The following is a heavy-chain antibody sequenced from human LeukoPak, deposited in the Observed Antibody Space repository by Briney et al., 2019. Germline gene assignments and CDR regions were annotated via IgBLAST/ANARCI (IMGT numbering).Heavy chain of an antibody. CDR1: GFSSSSYA. D-gene: IGHD2-15*01. CDR2: MSSSDDGR. J-gene: IGHJ4*02. V-gene: IGHV3-23*01. CDR3: AKAPATSCRGAFCYPFDY. Sequence: PGGSLRPSCATSGFSSSSYAMSWVRQAPGKGLEWVSAMSSSDDGRYYAASVRGRFTISRDTSRSTLYLQMNSLRAEDAAVYYCAKAPATSCRGAFCYPFDYWGQGTLVTVSS.